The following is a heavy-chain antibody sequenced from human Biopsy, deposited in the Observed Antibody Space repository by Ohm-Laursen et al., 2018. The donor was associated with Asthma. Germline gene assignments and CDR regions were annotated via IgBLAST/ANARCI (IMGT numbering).Heavy chain of an antibody. CDR3: AKDVFPGWELRRGPDY. V-gene: IGHV3-30*18. J-gene: IGHJ4*02. D-gene: IGHD1-26*01. CDR1: GFRFPIYG. Sequence: SLRLSCAASGFRFPIYGMHWVRQGPGKGSEWVALISYDGRETGYVDSVKGRFTISRDNFRNTVHLQMSSLRPEDSAVYYCAKDVFPGWELRRGPDYWGQGTLVTVSS. CDR2: ISYDGRET.